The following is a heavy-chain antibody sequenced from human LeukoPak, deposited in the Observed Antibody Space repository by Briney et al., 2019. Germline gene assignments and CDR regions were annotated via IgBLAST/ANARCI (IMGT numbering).Heavy chain of an antibody. J-gene: IGHJ6*02. Sequence: PGGSLRLSCAASGFTVNNNYMTWVRQAPGKGLEWVSVIYSGGTTYYADSVKGRFTISRDDSKNTLYLQMSSLRVDDTAVYYCARDPGIRNGMDVWGQGTTVTVSS. V-gene: IGHV3-53*01. D-gene: IGHD2/OR15-2a*01. CDR3: ARDPGIRNGMDV. CDR2: IYSGGTT. CDR1: GFTVNNNY.